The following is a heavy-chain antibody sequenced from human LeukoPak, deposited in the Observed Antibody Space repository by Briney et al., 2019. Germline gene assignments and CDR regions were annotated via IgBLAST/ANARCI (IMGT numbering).Heavy chain of an antibody. V-gene: IGHV3-30*02. Sequence: GGSLRLSCVASGISFSTYGMHWVRQAPGKGLEWVAFIRHDGSSKYYADSVKGRFTISRDNSKNTLFLQMNSLRGEDTAMYYCARVRGGGFRTADSWGQGTLVTVAS. CDR1: GISFSTYG. J-gene: IGHJ4*02. CDR3: ARVRGGGFRTADS. CDR2: IRHDGSSK. D-gene: IGHD1-14*01.